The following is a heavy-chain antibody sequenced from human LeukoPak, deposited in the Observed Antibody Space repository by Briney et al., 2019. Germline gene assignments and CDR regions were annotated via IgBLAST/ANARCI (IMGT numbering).Heavy chain of an antibody. D-gene: IGHD4-17*01. V-gene: IGHV4-30-4*01. CDR3: ARASGPRYGDFDY. CDR1: GGSISSGDYY. CDR2: IYYSGST. Sequence: SETLSLTCTVSGGSISSGDYYWSWIRQPPGKGLEWIGYIYYSGSTYYNPSLKSRVTISVDTSKNQFSLKLSSVTAADTAVYYCARASGPRYGDFDYWGQGTLVTVS. J-gene: IGHJ4*02.